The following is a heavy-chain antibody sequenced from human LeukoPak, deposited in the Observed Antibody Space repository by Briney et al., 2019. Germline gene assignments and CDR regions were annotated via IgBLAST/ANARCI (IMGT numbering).Heavy chain of an antibody. Sequence: SETLSLTCAVSAYSISSGYYWGWIRQPPGKGLEWIGSIYHSGSTYYNPSLKSRVTVSVDTSKNQFSLKLSSVTAADTAVYYCAVESGIHTLHYWAQGTLVTVSS. CDR1: AYSISSGYY. V-gene: IGHV4-38-2*01. CDR2: IYHSGST. CDR3: AVESGIHTLHY. J-gene: IGHJ4*02.